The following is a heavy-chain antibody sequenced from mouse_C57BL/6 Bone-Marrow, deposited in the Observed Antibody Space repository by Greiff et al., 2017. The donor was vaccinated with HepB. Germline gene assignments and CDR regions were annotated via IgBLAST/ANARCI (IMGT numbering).Heavy chain of an antibody. V-gene: IGHV5-17*01. CDR3: ARGSSYRNWYFDV. J-gene: IGHJ1*03. CDR2: ISSGSSTI. Sequence: EVKLMESGGGLVKPGGSLKLSCAASGFNFSDYGMHWVRQAPEKGLEWVAYISSGSSTIYYAATVKGRFTIARDNAKNTLFLQMTSLRSEDTAMYYCARGSSYRNWYFDVWGTGTTVTVSS. CDR1: GFNFSDYG. D-gene: IGHD1-1*01.